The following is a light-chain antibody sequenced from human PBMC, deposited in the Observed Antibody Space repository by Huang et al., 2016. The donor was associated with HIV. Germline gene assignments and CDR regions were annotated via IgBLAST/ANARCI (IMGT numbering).Light chain of an antibody. CDR1: QSLLHSDGNNY. Sequence: DVVMTQSPLSLPVTPGEPASISCRSSQSLLHSDGNNYFDWYLQKPGQSPQLLIYLGSNRASGVPERFSGSGSGTDFTLKISRVGAEDVGVYYCMQGLRTPRTVGQGTRLEIK. CDR2: LGS. J-gene: IGKJ2*01. CDR3: MQGLRTPRT. V-gene: IGKV2-28*01.